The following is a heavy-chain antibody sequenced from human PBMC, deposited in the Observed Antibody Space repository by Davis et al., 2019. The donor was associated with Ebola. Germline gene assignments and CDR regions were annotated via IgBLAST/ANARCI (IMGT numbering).Heavy chain of an antibody. CDR1: GFTFSSYG. CDR3: ARGIPGGLQLWLLHDAFDI. V-gene: IGHV3-33*01. J-gene: IGHJ3*02. CDR2: IWYDGSNK. D-gene: IGHD5-18*01. Sequence: PGGSLRLSCAASGFTFSSYGMHWVRQAPGKGLEWVAVIWYDGSNKYYADSVKGRFTISRDNSKNTLYLQMNSLRAEDTAVYYCARGIPGGLQLWLLHDAFDIWGQGTMVTVSS.